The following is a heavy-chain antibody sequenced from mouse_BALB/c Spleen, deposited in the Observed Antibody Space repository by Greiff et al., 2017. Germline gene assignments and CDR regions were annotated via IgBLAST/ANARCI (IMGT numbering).Heavy chain of an antibody. J-gene: IGHJ4*01. Sequence: VQLQQSGAELVKPGASVKLSCTASGFNIKDTYMHWVKQRPEQGLEWIGRIDPANGNTKYDPKFQGKATITADTSSNTAYLQLSSLTSEDTAVYYCARSRGTTVADYYAMDYWGQGTSVTVSS. CDR1: GFNIKDTY. CDR2: IDPANGNT. V-gene: IGHV14-3*02. CDR3: ARSRGTTVADYYAMDY. D-gene: IGHD1-1*01.